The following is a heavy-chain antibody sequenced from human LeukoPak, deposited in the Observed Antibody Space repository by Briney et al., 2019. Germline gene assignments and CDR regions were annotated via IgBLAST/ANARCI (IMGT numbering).Heavy chain of an antibody. J-gene: IGHJ6*04. CDR2: ISSSSSSI. CDR1: GFTFSSYN. D-gene: IGHD2-8*01. CDR3: ATRYCTISACRASSHHCFDV. Sequence: GGSLRLSCAASGFTFSSYNMNWVRQAPGKGLEWVSYISSSSSSIYYADSVKGRFTISRDNAKNSLYLEMKSLRAEDTAVYYCATRYCTISACRASSHHCFDVWGKGTTVIVSS. V-gene: IGHV3-48*04.